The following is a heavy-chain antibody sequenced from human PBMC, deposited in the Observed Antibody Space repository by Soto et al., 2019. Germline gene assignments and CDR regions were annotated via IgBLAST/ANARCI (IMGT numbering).Heavy chain of an antibody. V-gene: IGHV3-72*01. CDR1: GFTLSDHY. J-gene: IGHJ2*01. CDR2: TRNKAKSYTT. Sequence: EVELVESGGDLAQPGGSLRLSCTASGFTLSDHYMEWVRQATGKGLEWVGCTRNKAKSYTTEYAASVKGRFTISRDESKNSCFLQMNRLKTEGTAVYYCARDYHEGSDSSDWDVDLWGRGTVVTVSS. CDR3: ARDYHEGSDSSDWDVDL. D-gene: IGHD3-10*01.